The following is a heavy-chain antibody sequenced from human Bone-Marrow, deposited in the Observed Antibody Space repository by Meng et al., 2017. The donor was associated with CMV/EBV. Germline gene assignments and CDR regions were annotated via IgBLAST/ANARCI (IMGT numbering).Heavy chain of an antibody. V-gene: IGHV3-30-3*01. CDR2: ISYDGSNK. CDR1: GFTFSSYA. D-gene: IGHD3-3*01. Sequence: GGSLRLSCAASGFTFSSYAMHWVRQAPGKGLEWVAVISYDGSNKYYADSVKGRFTISRDNSKNTLYLQMNSLRAEDTAVYYCAKDRDFWSGYYDRYYYYGMDVWGQGTTVTVSS. CDR3: AKDRDFWSGYYDRYYYYGMDV. J-gene: IGHJ6*02.